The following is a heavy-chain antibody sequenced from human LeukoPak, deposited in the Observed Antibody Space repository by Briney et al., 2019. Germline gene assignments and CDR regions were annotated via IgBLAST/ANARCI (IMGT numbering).Heavy chain of an antibody. D-gene: IGHD3-9*01. CDR1: GFTLNRHG. Sequence: PGGSLRLSCAASGFTLNRHGMSWVRRAPGKGLEWVSGIDVSGGMTYYADSVKGRFTISRDNSKNMVYLQMNSLRAGDMAVYYCARDGKNYDKSLGPFDPWGQGTLVTVSS. J-gene: IGHJ5*02. V-gene: IGHV3-23*01. CDR2: IDVSGGMT. CDR3: ARDGKNYDKSLGPFDP.